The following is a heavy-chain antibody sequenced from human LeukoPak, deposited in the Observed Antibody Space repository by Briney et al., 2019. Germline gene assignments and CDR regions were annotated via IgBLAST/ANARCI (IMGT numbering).Heavy chain of an antibody. V-gene: IGHV4-30-4*08. CDR1: GGSISSGDYY. J-gene: IGHJ4*02. CDR2: IYYSGST. Sequence: KTSETLSLTCTVSGGSISSGDYYWSWIRHPPGKGLEWIVYIYYSGSTYYNPPLKTRVTISVDTSKNQCSLKLSSVTAADTAVYYCASSPDFLKGGWGPFDYWGQGTLVTVSS. CDR3: ASSPDFLKGGWGPFDY. D-gene: IGHD3-3*01.